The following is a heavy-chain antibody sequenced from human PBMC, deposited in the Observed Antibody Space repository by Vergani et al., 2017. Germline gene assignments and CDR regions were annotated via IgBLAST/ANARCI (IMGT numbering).Heavy chain of an antibody. CDR3: AGDRMVRGVIIGGVDY. Sequence: QVQLVQSGAEVKKPGSSVKVSCKASGGTFTSYAISWVRQAPGQGLEWMGGIIPIFGTANYAQKFQGRVTMTADKSTSTAYMELSGLGSEDTAVYYCAGDRMVRGVIIGGVDYWGQGTLVTVSS. D-gene: IGHD3-10*01. V-gene: IGHV1-69*06. CDR1: GGTFTSYA. J-gene: IGHJ4*02. CDR2: IIPIFGTA.